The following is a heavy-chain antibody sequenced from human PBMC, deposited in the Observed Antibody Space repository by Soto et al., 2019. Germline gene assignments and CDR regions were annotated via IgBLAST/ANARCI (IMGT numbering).Heavy chain of an antibody. V-gene: IGHV3-23*01. CDR2: ISGSGGST. CDR3: AKVPYYDFWSDYTRFDX. Sequence: GGSPRLSFAASGFTFSSYAMSWVRQAPGKGLEWVSAISGSGGSTYYADSVKVRFTISRDNSKNTLYLQMNSLRAEDTAVYYCAKVPYYDFWSDYTRFDXWGQGTLVTVSX. D-gene: IGHD3-3*01. CDR1: GFTFSSYA. J-gene: IGHJ5*02.